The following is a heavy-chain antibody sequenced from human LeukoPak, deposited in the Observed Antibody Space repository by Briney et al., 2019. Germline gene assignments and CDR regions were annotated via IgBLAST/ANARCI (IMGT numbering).Heavy chain of an antibody. CDR2: ISAYNGNT. D-gene: IGHD2-15*01. CDR1: RYTFNTYG. CDR3: ARKDDYFDY. V-gene: IGHV1-18*01. J-gene: IGHJ4*02. Sequence: GASVKVSCKPYRYTFNTYGITWVRQAPGQGLEWMGWISAYNGNTNYAQKLQGRVTMTTDTSTSTAYMELRSLRSDDTAVYYCARKDDYFDYWGQGTLVTVSS.